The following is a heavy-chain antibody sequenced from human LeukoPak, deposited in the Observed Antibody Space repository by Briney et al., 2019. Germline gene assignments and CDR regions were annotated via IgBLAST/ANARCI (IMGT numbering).Heavy chain of an antibody. V-gene: IGHV4-34*01. Sequence: PSETLSLTCAVYGGSFSGYYSSWIRQPPGKGLEWIGEINHSGSTNYNPSLKSRVTISVATSKNQFSLKLSSVTAADTAVYYCASKLYDYVWGSYRYPLDYWGQGTLVTVSS. J-gene: IGHJ4*02. CDR2: INHSGST. CDR3: ASKLYDYVWGSYRYPLDY. D-gene: IGHD3-16*02. CDR1: GGSFSGYY.